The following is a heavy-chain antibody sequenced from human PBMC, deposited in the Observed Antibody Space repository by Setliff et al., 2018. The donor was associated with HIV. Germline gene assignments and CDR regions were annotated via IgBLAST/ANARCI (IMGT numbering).Heavy chain of an antibody. D-gene: IGHD3-16*01. CDR3: AKGGAVSADFDS. V-gene: IGHV4-39*07. CDR1: GGSISSSRYY. Sequence: SETLSLTCTVSGGSISSSRYYWGWIRQPPGMGLEWIGSIYYSGTTYYNPSLKSRVTISVDTSKNQFSLSLNAVTAADTAVYFCAKGGAVSADFDSWGQGTLVTVSS. CDR2: IYYSGTT. J-gene: IGHJ5*01.